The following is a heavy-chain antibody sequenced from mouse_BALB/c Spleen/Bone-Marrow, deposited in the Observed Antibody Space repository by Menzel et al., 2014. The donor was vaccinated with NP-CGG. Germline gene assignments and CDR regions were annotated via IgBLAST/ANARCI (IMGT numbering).Heavy chain of an antibody. Sequence: VQLQQSGAELVKPGASVKLSCTASGFNIKDTYMHWVKQRPGQGLEWIGRIDPANGNTKYDPKFQGKATITADTSSNTAYLQLSSLTSEDTAAYYCAFIYYGYAMDYWGQGTSVTVSS. J-gene: IGHJ4*01. D-gene: IGHD2-1*01. CDR3: AFIYYGYAMDY. V-gene: IGHV14-3*02. CDR2: IDPANGNT. CDR1: GFNIKDTY.